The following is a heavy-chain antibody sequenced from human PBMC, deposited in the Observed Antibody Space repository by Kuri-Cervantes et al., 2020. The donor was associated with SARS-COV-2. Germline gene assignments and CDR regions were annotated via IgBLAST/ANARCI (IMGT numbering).Heavy chain of an antibody. Sequence: ESLKISCTVSGGSISSYYWSWIRQPAGKGLEWIGRIYTSGSTNYNPSLKSRVTISVDTSKNQFSLKLSSVTAADTAVYYCARLVGIFGVVIGTIDYWGQGTLVTVSS. CDR1: GGSISSYY. CDR3: ARLVGIFGVVIGTIDY. J-gene: IGHJ4*02. D-gene: IGHD3-3*02. V-gene: IGHV4-4*07. CDR2: IYTSGST.